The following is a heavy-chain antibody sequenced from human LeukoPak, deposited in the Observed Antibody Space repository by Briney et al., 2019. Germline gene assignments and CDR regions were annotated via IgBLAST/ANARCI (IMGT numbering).Heavy chain of an antibody. Sequence: PGGSLRLSCAASGFTFTNYWMKWVRQAPGGGPEWLANINKDGSEEYYADSVKGRFTISRDNAKNSLYLQMNSLRAEDTAVYYCAKDRYNDYYFDYWGQGTLVTVSS. D-gene: IGHD3-16*01. J-gene: IGHJ4*02. CDR2: INKDGSEE. V-gene: IGHV3-7*03. CDR3: AKDRYNDYYFDY. CDR1: GFTFTNYW.